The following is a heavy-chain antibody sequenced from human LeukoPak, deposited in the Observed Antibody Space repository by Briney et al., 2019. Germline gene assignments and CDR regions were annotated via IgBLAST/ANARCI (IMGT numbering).Heavy chain of an antibody. CDR1: GLEFRKYG. V-gene: IGHV3-33*06. CDR2: IWYDGSKK. CDR3: AYDIRSKFLDQ. J-gene: IGHJ4*02. D-gene: IGHD3-3*01. Sequence: GGSLRLPCAASGLEFRKYGMHWVRQAPGKGLEWVAVIWYDGSKKYYADSVEGRFTISRDDSKSTLYLQMDRLRGDDTAVYYCAYDIRSKFLDQWGQGTLVTVSS.